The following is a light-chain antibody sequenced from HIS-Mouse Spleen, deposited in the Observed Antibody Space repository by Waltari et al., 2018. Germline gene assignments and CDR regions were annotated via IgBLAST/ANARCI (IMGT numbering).Light chain of an antibody. CDR3: QQRSNWLT. Sequence: EIVLTQSPATLSLSPGERATLSCRASQSVSSYLAWYQQKPGQAPRLLIYDASNRATGIPARFSGSGSGTDFTLTISSLEPEDFAVYYCQQRSNWLTFGGGTKVEIE. CDR1: QSVSSY. J-gene: IGKJ4*01. V-gene: IGKV3-11*01. CDR2: DAS.